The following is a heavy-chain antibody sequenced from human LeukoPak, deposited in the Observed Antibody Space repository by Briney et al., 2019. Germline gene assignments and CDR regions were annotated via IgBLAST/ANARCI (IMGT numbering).Heavy chain of an antibody. CDR3: AKGYYDHDY. D-gene: IGHD3-22*01. J-gene: IGHJ4*02. CDR2: VSYDGSNK. CDR1: RFTFSNFG. V-gene: IGHV3-30*18. Sequence: GGSLRLSCAASRFTFSNFGMHWVRQAPGKGLEWVAVVSYDGSNKYYADSVKGRFTISRDNSKNTLYLQMNSLRAEDTAVYYCAKGYYDHDYWGQGTLVTVSS.